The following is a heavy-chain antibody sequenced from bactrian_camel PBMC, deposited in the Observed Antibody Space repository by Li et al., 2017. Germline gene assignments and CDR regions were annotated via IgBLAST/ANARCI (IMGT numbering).Heavy chain of an antibody. Sequence: VQLVESGGGLVQPGGSLRLSCAASGFTFSSSDMNWVRQAPGKGLEWVTTIESDGDSTYYTDSVKGRFTISRDNAKNTVYLQLNRLKTEDMAMYYCAARKAYGGSQPYESWSQGTQVTVS. D-gene: IGHD6*01. CDR1: GFTFSSSD. J-gene: IGHJ4*01. V-gene: IGHV3S40*01. CDR3: AARKAYGGSQPYES. CDR2: IESDGDST.